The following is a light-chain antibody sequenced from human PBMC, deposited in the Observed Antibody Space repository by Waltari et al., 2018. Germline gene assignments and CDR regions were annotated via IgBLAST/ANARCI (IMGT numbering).Light chain of an antibody. CDR2: HAS. CDR1: QSFSIY. CDR3: QQYYDGRT. J-gene: IGKJ2*01. V-gene: IGKV3-15*01. Sequence: EIVMTQSPATLSVSPGERATLPCRASQSFSIYLAWFQQKPGQAPRLLIYHASTRATGIPARLSGSGSGTEFTLTISSPQSEDFAVYYCQQYYDGRTFGQGTKLEIK.